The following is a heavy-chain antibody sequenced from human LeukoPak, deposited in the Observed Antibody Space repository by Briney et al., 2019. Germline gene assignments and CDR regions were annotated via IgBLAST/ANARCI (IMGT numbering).Heavy chain of an antibody. Sequence: SETLSLTCSVSGYSFTSGHYWGWIRQSPGKGLEWIANIYHTGSAHYNPSLKSRVTISVDTSKNQFSLKLSSVTAADTAVYYCARYCTSTTCILRGFDYWGQGTLVTVSS. V-gene: IGHV4-38-2*01. D-gene: IGHD2-2*01. J-gene: IGHJ4*02. CDR3: ARYCTSTTCILRGFDY. CDR1: GYSFTSGHY. CDR2: IYHTGSA.